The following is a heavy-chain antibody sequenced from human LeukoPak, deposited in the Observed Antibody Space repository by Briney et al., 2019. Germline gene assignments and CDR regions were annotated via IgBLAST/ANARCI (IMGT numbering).Heavy chain of an antibody. CDR1: GFTCSSYA. J-gene: IGHJ3*02. CDR3: AKDYRYCTSTSCYGDDAFDI. D-gene: IGHD2-2*01. CDR2: ISGSGVST. V-gene: IGHV3-23*01. Sequence: GGSLRLSCAASGFTCSSYAVTWVRQAPGKGLEWVSAISGSGVSTYYADSVKGRFTISRDNSKNTLYLQMSSLRAEDTAVYYCAKDYRYCTSTSCYGDDAFDIWGQGTMVTVSS.